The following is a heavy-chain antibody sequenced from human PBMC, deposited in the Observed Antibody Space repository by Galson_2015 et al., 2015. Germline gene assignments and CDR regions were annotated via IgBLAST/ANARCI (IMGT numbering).Heavy chain of an antibody. D-gene: IGHD3-10*01. J-gene: IGHJ6*03. V-gene: IGHV3-33*01. CDR2: IWYDGSEK. CDR3: ARDRFRERDYYMDV. CDR1: EFTFRSYA. Sequence: SLRLSCAASEFTFRSYAMHWVRQAPGKGLEWVALIWYDGSEKYYADSVKGRFSISRDNSKNTLYLQMNSLRAEDTAVYYCARDRFRERDYYMDVWSRGTTVTVSS.